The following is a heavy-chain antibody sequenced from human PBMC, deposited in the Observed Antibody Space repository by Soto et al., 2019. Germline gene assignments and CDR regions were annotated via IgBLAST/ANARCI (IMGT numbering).Heavy chain of an antibody. D-gene: IGHD2-8*01. Sequence: PGGSLRLSCAASGFTFSSYAMSWVRQAPGKGLEWVSAISGSGGSTYYADSVKGRFTISRDNSKNTLYLQMNSLRAEDTAVYYCATGYCTNGVCLGLYYLDYWGQGTLVTVSS. J-gene: IGHJ4*02. CDR3: ATGYCTNGVCLGLYYLDY. V-gene: IGHV3-23*01. CDR1: GFTFSSYA. CDR2: ISGSGGST.